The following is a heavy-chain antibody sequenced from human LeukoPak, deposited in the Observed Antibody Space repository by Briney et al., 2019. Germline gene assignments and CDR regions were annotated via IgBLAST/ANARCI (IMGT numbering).Heavy chain of an antibody. D-gene: IGHD2-21*01. CDR1: GYTFTSYG. CDR3: ARCSGGDCYRPLDF. CDR2: ISADNGNT. J-gene: IGHJ4*02. V-gene: IGHV1-18*01. Sequence: AAVKVSCKASGYTFTSYGISWLRQAAGKGVDGMGWISADNGNTNYAQKLQGRVTMATDTSTSTAYMELRSLRSDDTAVYFCARCSGGDCYRPLDFWGQGTLVTVSS.